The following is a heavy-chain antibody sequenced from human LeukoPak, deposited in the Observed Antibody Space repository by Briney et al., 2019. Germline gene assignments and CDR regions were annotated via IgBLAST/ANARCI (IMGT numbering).Heavy chain of an antibody. CDR2: ISSSGPT. D-gene: IGHD1-26*01. CDR1: GRSISDYY. V-gene: IGHV4-4*09. J-gene: IGHJ3*02. CDR3: ATWEASYEAFSI. Sequence: SETLSLTCTVSGRSISDYYCNWIRQPPGKGLEWIGYISSSGPTKYNPSLKSRVTASADTSRNQFSLKLSSVTAADTAVYYCATWEASYEAFSIWGQGTMVTVSS.